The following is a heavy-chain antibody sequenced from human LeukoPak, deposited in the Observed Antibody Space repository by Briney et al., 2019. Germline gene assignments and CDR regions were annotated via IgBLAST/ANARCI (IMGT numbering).Heavy chain of an antibody. CDR3: ARDPGSSSWYDY. CDR2: IGTAGDT. V-gene: IGHV3-13*01. CDR1: GFTFSSYD. J-gene: IGHJ4*02. Sequence: GGSLRLSCAASGFTFSSYDMHWVRQATGKGLEWVSAIGTAGDTYYPGSVKGRFTISRENAKNSLYLQMNSLRAGDTAVYYCARDPGSSSWYDYWGQGTLVTVSS. D-gene: IGHD6-13*01.